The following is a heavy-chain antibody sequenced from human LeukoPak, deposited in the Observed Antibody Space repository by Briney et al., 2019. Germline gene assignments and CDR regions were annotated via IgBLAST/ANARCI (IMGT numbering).Heavy chain of an antibody. V-gene: IGHV4-30-2*01. CDR3: AREFNSGGSSWYDY. D-gene: IGHD6-13*01. J-gene: IGHJ4*02. CDR1: GGSISSGGYS. Sequence: PSQTLSLTCAVSGGSISSGGYSWSWIRQPPGKGLEWIGYIYHSGSTYYNPSLKSRVTISVDRSKNQFSLKLSSVTAADTAVYYCAREFNSGGSSWYDYWGQGTLVTVSS. CDR2: IYHSGST.